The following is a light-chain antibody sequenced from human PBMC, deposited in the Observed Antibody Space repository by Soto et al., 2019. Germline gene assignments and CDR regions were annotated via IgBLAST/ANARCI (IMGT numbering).Light chain of an antibody. CDR3: HQNYNTPRP. V-gene: IGKV1-39*01. J-gene: IGKJ2*01. CDR1: QSISSY. CDR2: ATS. Sequence: DIQMTQSPSSLSASVGDRVTITCRASQSISSYLNWYQQQPGKAPKLLVYATSSLQSGVPSRVSGTGSWTDFTLTVSSLQPEDFASYYWHQNYNTPRPFGQGTELEIK.